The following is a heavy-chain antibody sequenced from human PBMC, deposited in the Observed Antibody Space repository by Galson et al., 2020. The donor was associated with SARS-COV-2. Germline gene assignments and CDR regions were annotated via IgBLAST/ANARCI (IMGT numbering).Heavy chain of an antibody. CDR2: INSDGNNT. D-gene: IGHD1-26*01. V-gene: IGHV3-74*01. Sequence: GESLKISCAASGFTFSSYWMHWVRQAPGKGLVWVSRINSDGNNTSYADSVKGRFTISRDNAKNTLYLQMNSLRAEDTAVYYCTATRAYWGQVTLVTVSS. CDR1: GFTFSSYW. J-gene: IGHJ4*02. CDR3: TATRAY.